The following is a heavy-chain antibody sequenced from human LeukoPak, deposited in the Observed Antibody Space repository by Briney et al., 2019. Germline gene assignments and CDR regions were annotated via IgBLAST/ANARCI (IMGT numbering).Heavy chain of an antibody. CDR3: ARGPLVGLPQYYYYALDV. V-gene: IGHV1-8*01. CDR1: GYTFTTYD. CDR2: MNPKNGDT. J-gene: IGHJ6*02. Sequence: GASVKVSCKASGYTFTTYDINWVRQATGQGLEWMGWMNPKNGDTGYTQKFQGRVTMTRDTSISTAYMELSSLTSEDTAVYYCARGPLVGLPQYYYYALDVWGLGTTVTVSS. D-gene: IGHD3-9*01.